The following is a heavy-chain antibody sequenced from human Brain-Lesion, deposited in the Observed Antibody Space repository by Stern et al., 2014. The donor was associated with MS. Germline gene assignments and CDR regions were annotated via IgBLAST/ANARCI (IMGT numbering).Heavy chain of an antibody. V-gene: IGHV4-30-2*01. J-gene: IGHJ5*02. D-gene: IGHD3-3*01. CDR2: SFYSGST. CDR3: AAVGTDDLWSGSFDP. Sequence: QVQLQESGSGLVKPSQTLALTCAVSGGSISSGGYSWSWIRPAPRGGLGWIGFSFYSGSTYDNPSLKSRVTVSVARSKTPFSLKLTSVTAADTAVYYCAAVGTDDLWSGSFDPWGQGTLVTVSS. CDR1: GGSISSGGYS.